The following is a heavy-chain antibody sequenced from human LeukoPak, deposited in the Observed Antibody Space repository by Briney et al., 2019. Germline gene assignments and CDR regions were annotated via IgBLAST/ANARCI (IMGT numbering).Heavy chain of an antibody. CDR1: GGSFSDYF. CDR2: INHSGRT. J-gene: IGHJ6*02. V-gene: IGHV4-34*01. D-gene: IGHD2-2*01. Sequence: SETLSLTCAVYGGSFSDYFWGWIRQPPGKGLEWIGEINHSGRTYYNPSLKSRVTISVDTSKNQFSLNLSSVTAADTAVYYCARDVVVVPAAIHYGMDAWGQGTTVTVSS. CDR3: ARDVVVVPAAIHYGMDA.